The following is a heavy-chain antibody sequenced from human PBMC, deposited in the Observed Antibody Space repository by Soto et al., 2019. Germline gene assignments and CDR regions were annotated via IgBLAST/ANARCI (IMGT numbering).Heavy chain of an antibody. V-gene: IGHV1-69*06. CDR3: ARYPSSLNNWFDP. J-gene: IGHJ5*02. CDR2: ITPIFDTT. CDR1: GGTFSNYA. D-gene: IGHD3-9*01. Sequence: QIHLVQSGAEVKKPGSSVKISCKASGGTFSNYAISWVRQAPGQGLEWMGGITPIFDTTNYAQKFQGRLTITADTSTSTAYMELSGLRSEDTAIYFCARYPSSLNNWFDPWGQGTLVTVSS.